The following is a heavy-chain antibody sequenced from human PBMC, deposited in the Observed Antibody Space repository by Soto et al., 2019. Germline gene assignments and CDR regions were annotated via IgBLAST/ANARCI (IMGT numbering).Heavy chain of an antibody. J-gene: IGHJ6*02. CDR1: GYSFTSYW. Sequence: GVSLKISCKGSGYSFTSYWIGWVRQMPGKGLECMGIIYPGDSDTRYSPSFQGQVTISADKSISTAYLQWSSLKASDTAMYYCARPGTIFGVDIYGMDVWGQGTTVSVS. CDR2: IYPGDSDT. V-gene: IGHV5-51*01. CDR3: ARPGTIFGVDIYGMDV. D-gene: IGHD3-3*01.